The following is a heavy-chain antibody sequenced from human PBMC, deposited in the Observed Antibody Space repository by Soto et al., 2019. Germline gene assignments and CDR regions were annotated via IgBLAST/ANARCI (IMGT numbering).Heavy chain of an antibody. Sequence: GASVKVSCKASGGTFSSYAISWVRQAPGQGLEWMGGIIPIFGTANYAQKFQGRVTITADESTSTAYMELSSLRSEDTAVYYCPSSYSSSWNYYGMDVWGQGTTVTVSS. V-gene: IGHV1-69*13. D-gene: IGHD6-13*01. CDR2: IIPIFGTA. CDR1: GGTFSSYA. CDR3: PSSYSSSWNYYGMDV. J-gene: IGHJ6*02.